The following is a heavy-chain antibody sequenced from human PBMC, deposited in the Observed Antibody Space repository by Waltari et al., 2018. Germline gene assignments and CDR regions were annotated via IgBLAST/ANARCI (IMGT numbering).Heavy chain of an antibody. CDR2: AHYSGHT. J-gene: IGHJ5*02. CDR3: AREVGGHCSSTSCYKYFDP. CDR1: GGSITSYY. D-gene: IGHD2-2*02. V-gene: IGHV4-59*08. Sequence: QVQLQESGPGLAKPSETLSLTCTVSGGSITSYYWSWIRQPPGKGLEWIGYAHYSGHTKYNPSLKSRVTISVDKSKNQFSLKLTSVIAADTAVYFCAREVGGHCSSTSCYKYFDPWGQGTLATVSS.